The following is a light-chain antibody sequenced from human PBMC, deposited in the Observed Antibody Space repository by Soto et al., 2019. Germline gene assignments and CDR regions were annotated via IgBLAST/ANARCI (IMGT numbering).Light chain of an antibody. CDR2: ANN. Sequence: QPVLTQPPSVSGAPGQRVTISCTGSFSNLGAGYDVHWYQPLPGTSPKLIIFANNNRPSGVPDRFSASKSGSSASLAITGLQAEDEADYYCQSYDTSLSGSGFGGGTKVTVL. CDR1: FSNLGAGYD. J-gene: IGLJ3*02. V-gene: IGLV1-40*01. CDR3: QSYDTSLSGSG.